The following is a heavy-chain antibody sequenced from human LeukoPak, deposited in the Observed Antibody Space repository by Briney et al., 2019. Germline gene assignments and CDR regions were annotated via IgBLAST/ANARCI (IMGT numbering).Heavy chain of an antibody. V-gene: IGHV4-38-2*02. CDR3: AGTGWYFDY. CDR2: INHSGNT. Sequence: SETLSLTCTVSGYSISSGYYWGWIRQPPGKGLEWIGEINHSGNTNYNPSLKSRVTISVDTSKKQFSLKLSSVTAADTAVYYCAGTGWYFDYWGQGTLVTVPS. J-gene: IGHJ4*02. CDR1: GYSISSGYY. D-gene: IGHD1-14*01.